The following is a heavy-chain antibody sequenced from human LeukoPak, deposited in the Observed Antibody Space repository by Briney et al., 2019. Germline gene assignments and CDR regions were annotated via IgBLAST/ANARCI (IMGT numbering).Heavy chain of an antibody. Sequence: SGPTLVNPTQTLTLTCTFSGFSLSTSRMCVSWIRQPPGKALEWLALIHWDDDKYYSTSLKTRLTISKDTSKNQVVLTMTNMDPVDTATYYCARIRGPRYVFEIWGQGTMVTVSS. CDR3: ARIRGPRYVFEI. V-gene: IGHV2-70*01. CDR2: IHWDDDK. CDR1: GFSLSTSRMC. J-gene: IGHJ3*02.